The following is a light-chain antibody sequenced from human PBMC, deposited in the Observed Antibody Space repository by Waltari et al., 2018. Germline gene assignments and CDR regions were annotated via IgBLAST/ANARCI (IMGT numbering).Light chain of an antibody. CDR2: YKSDSDK. V-gene: IGLV5-45*03. CDR3: MIWRSGASE. CDR1: RGINVANHR. Sequence: QAVLTQPSSLSASPGASASLTCPLRRGINVANHRIYWYQHTPGSPPQYLLRYKSDSDKQQGSGVPSRFSGSKDASANAGILLISGLQSEDEADYYCMIWRSGASEFGGGTKLTVL. J-gene: IGLJ2*01.